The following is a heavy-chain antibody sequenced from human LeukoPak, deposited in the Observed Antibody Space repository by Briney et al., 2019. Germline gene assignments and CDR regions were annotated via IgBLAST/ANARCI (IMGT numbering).Heavy chain of an antibody. CDR1: GGSLNDYY. J-gene: IGHJ4*02. CDR2: IYDNGST. CDR3: ARAGYTSGWYGRNYYFDY. V-gene: IGHV4-59*01. D-gene: IGHD6-19*01. Sequence: PSETLSLTCTVSGGSLNDYYWGWVRQPPGKGLEWIGYIYDNGSTKYSPSLMSRVTISVDTSKNQFSLRLSSVTPADTAVYYCARAGYTSGWYGRNYYFDYWGQGTLVTVSS.